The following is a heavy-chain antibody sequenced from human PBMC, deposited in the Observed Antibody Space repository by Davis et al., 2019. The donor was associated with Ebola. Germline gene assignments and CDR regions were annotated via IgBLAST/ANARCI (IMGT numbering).Heavy chain of an antibody. CDR2: LIPRGGST. J-gene: IGHJ5*02. CDR3: ARGEEKLVSWFDL. V-gene: IGHV1-46*01. D-gene: IGHD6-13*01. Sequence: ASVKVSCKASGYTFTNYYIHWVRQAPGQGPEWMGVLIPRGGSTSYVQKFQGRVTMTRDKSTSTVYMELSSLRSEDTAVYYCARGEEKLVSWFDLWGQGTLVTVSS. CDR1: GYTFTNYY.